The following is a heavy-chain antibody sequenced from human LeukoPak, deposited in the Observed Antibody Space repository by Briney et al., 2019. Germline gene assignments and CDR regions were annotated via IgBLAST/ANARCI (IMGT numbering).Heavy chain of an antibody. V-gene: IGHV4-4*02. CDR2: IYHSGST. Sequence: SGTLSLTCAVSGGSISSSNWWSWVRQPPGKGLEWIGEIYHSGSTNYNPSLKSRVTISVDKSKNQFSLKLSSVTAADTAVYYCARVGRSIIPLPPTITESYDYYYYYMDVWGKGTTVAVSS. D-gene: IGHD3-3*01. J-gene: IGHJ6*03. CDR1: GGSISSSNW. CDR3: ARVGRSIIPLPPTITESYDYYYYYMDV.